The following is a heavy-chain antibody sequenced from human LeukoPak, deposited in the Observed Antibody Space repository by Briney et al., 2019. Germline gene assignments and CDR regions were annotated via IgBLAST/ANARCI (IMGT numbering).Heavy chain of an antibody. D-gene: IGHD4-11*01. V-gene: IGHV3-30*02. J-gene: IGHJ4*02. CDR3: AKDDYSNLDY. Sequence: GGSLRLSCAASGFTFSSYGMHWVRQAPGKGLEWVAFIRYDGSNKYYADSVKGRSTISRDNSKNTLYLQMNSLRAEDTAVYYCAKDDYSNLDYWGQGTLVTVSS. CDR2: IRYDGSNK. CDR1: GFTFSSYG.